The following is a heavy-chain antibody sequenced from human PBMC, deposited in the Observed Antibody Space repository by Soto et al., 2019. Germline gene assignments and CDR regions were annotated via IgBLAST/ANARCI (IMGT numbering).Heavy chain of an antibody. V-gene: IGHV4-39*01. Sequence: SETLSLTCTVSGGSISSSSYYWGWIRQPPGKGLEWIGSIYYSGSTYYNTSLKSRVTISVDTSKNQFSLKLSSVTAADSAVYYCARRQLLPYYYMDVWGKGTTVTVSS. D-gene: IGHD2-2*01. CDR1: GGSISSSSYY. CDR2: IYYSGST. CDR3: ARRQLLPYYYMDV. J-gene: IGHJ6*03.